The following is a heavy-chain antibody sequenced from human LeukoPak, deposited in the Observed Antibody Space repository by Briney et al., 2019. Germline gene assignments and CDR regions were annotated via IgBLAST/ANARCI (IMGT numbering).Heavy chain of an antibody. CDR2: ISNSGNTI. J-gene: IGHJ4*02. D-gene: IGHD2-15*01. CDR1: GFTFSSYS. Sequence: GGSLRLSCAASGFTFSSYSMNWVRQAPGKGLEWVSYISNSGNTIKSADSVEGRFTISRDNAKNSVYLQMNSLRAEDTAVYYCASGYCSGGTCGLDYWGQGTLVTVSS. CDR3: ASGYCSGGTCGLDY. V-gene: IGHV3-48*01.